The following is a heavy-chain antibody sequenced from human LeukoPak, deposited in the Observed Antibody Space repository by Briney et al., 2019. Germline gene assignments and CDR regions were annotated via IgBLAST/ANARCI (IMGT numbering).Heavy chain of an antibody. CDR1: GYTFTSYY. D-gene: IGHD3-3*01. Sequence: ASVKVSCKASGYTFTSYYMHWVRQAPGQGLEWMGIINPSGGSTSYAQKFQGRVTMTRDTSTSTVYMELSGLRSEDTAVYYCARGAYYDFHYYYYYMDVRGKGTTVTVSS. V-gene: IGHV1-46*01. CDR3: ARGAYYDFHYYYYYMDV. CDR2: INPSGGST. J-gene: IGHJ6*03.